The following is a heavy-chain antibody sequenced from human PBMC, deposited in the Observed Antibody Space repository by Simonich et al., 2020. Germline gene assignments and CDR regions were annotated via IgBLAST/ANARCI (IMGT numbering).Heavy chain of an antibody. Sequence: QVQLVQSGAEVKKPGSSVKVSCKASGGTFSSYAISWVGQATGQGLEWCGAINPILKIANYAQKFQGRVTITAEKSTSTAYMELSSLRSEDTAVYYCARGGLADRRIVYYYYMDVWGKGTTVTVSS. CDR2: INPILKIA. J-gene: IGHJ6*03. V-gene: IGHV1-69*09. D-gene: IGHD2-15*01. CDR3: ARGGLADRRIVYYYYMDV. CDR1: GGTFSSYA.